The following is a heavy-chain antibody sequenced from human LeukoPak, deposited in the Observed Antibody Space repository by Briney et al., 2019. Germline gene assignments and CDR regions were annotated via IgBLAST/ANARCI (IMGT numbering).Heavy chain of an antibody. CDR1: GYTLTSYG. CDR2: ISAYNGNT. V-gene: IGHV1-18*01. CDR3: ARARIAAAGTTLAIDY. J-gene: IGHJ4*02. Sequence: ASVKVSCKASGYTLTSYGISWVRQAPGQGLEWMGWISAYNGNTNYAQKLQGRVTMTTDTSTSTAYMELRSLRSEDTAVYYCARARIAAAGTTLAIDYWGQGTLVTVSS. D-gene: IGHD6-13*01.